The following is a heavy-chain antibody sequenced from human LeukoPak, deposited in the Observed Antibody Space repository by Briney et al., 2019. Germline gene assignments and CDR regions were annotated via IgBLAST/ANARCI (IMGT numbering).Heavy chain of an antibody. Sequence: GGSLRLSCAASGFTFSSYGMHWVRQAPGKGLEWVAVISYDGSNKYYADPVKGRFTISRDNSKNTLYLQMNSLRAEDTAVYYCAKSRGSDEYYYYYYGMDVWGQGTTVTVSS. J-gene: IGHJ6*02. V-gene: IGHV3-30*18. CDR2: ISYDGSNK. CDR1: GFTFSSYG. CDR3: AKSRGSDEYYYYYYGMDV.